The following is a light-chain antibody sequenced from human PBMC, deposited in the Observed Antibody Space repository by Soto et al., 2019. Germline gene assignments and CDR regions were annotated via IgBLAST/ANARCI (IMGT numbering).Light chain of an antibody. J-gene: IGKJ2*01. CDR1: QSVSSN. Sequence: EIVMTQSPATLSVSPGERATLSCRASQSVSSNLAWYQRKPGQAPRLLIYGASTRATGIPARFSGSGSGTDFTLTISRLEPEDFAVYYCHQYGSSLGTFGQGTKVDIK. CDR2: GAS. V-gene: IGKV3-15*01. CDR3: HQYGSSLGT.